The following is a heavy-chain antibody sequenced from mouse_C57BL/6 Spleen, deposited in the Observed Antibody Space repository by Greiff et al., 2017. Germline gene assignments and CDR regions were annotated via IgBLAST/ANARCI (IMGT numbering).Heavy chain of an antibody. CDR2: INPNNGGT. V-gene: IGHV1-22*01. CDR3: SRCPPADAGDY. CDR1: GYTFTDYN. J-gene: IGHJ2*01. Sequence: VQLQQSGPELVKPGASVKMSCKASGYTFTDYNMHWVKQSHGKSLEWIGYINPNNGGTSYNQKFKGKATLTVTKSSSTAYMALRGRTSEDSAVDDWSRCPPADAGDYWGQGTTLTVSS.